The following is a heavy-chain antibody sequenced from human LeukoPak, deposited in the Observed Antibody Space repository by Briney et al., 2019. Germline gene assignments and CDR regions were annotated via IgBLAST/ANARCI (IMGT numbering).Heavy chain of an antibody. CDR2: ISTSGSTT. CDR1: GFTFSDYE. Sequence: GGSLRLSCAASGFTFSDYEINWVRQAPGKGLGWVSCISTSGSTTYYADSVKGRFTISKDNAKNSLFLQMNTLTAEDTAVYYCARGALHVFDYWGQGTPVTVSS. J-gene: IGHJ4*02. D-gene: IGHD3-10*02. CDR3: ARGALHVFDY. V-gene: IGHV3-48*03.